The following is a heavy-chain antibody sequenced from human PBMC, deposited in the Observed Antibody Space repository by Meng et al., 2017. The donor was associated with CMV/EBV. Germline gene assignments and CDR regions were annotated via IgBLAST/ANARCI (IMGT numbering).Heavy chain of an antibody. D-gene: IGHD2-2*01. J-gene: IGHJ2*01. CDR1: GFTFSDYY. Sequence: GESLKISCAASGFTFSDYYMSWIRQAPGKGLEWVSYISSSGSTIYYADSVKGRFTISRDNSKNTLYLQMNSLRAEDTAVYYCARDGRGYCSRTSCLKWYFDLWGRGTLVTVSS. CDR3: ARDGRGYCSRTSCLKWYFDL. V-gene: IGHV3-11*04. CDR2: ISSSGSTI.